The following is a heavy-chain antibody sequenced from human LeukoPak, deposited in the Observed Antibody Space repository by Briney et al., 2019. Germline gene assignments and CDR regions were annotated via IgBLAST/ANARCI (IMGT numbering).Heavy chain of an antibody. CDR2: IYYSGST. J-gene: IGHJ5*02. Sequence: PSQTLSLTCTVSGGSISSGGYYWSWIRQHPGKGLEWIGYIYYSGSTYYNPSLKSRVTISVDTSKNQFPLKLSSVTAADTAVYYCAREGLQYYYDALGWFDPWGQGTLVTVSS. D-gene: IGHD3-22*01. CDR1: GGSISSGGYY. V-gene: IGHV4-31*03. CDR3: AREGLQYYYDALGWFDP.